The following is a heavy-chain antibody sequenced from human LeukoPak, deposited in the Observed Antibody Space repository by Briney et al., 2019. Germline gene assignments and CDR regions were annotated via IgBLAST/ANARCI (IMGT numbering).Heavy chain of an antibody. CDR2: IYHSGST. D-gene: IGHD6-13*01. CDR3: ARGISSSFDY. J-gene: IGHJ4*02. Sequence: SETLSLTCSVSGYSISSGYYWGWIRPPPGKGLEWIGSIYHSGSTYYNPSLKSRVTISIDTSKNQFSLKLSSVTAADTALYYCARGISSSFDYWGQGTLVTVSS. V-gene: IGHV4-38-2*02. CDR1: GYSISSGYY.